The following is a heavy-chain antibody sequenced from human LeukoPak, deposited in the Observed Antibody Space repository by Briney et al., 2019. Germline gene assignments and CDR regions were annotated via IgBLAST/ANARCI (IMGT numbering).Heavy chain of an antibody. CDR1: GFTFSSYA. CDR2: ISGSGGST. D-gene: IGHD3-10*01. J-gene: IGHJ4*02. V-gene: IGHV3-23*01. Sequence: GGSLRLSCAASGFTFSSYAMSWVRQAPGKGLEWVSAISGSGGSTYYADSVKGRFTISRDNSKNTLYLQMNSLRAEDTALYYCARDSFYGSGSYYRYTFDYWGQGTLVTVSS. CDR3: ARDSFYGSGSYYRYTFDY.